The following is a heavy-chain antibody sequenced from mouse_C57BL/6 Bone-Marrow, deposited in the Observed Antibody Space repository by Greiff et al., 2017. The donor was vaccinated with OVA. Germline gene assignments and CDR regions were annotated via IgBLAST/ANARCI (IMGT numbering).Heavy chain of an antibody. CDR3: TRAGLRPDFDY. CDR2: IDPETGGT. V-gene: IGHV1-15*01. Sequence: QVQLQLSGAELVRPGASVTLSCKASGYTFTDYEMHWVKQTPVHGLEWIGAIDPETGGTAYNQKFKGKAILTADKSSSTAYMELRSLTSEDSAVYYCTRAGLRPDFDYWGQGTTLTVSS. CDR1: GYTFTDYE. J-gene: IGHJ2*01. D-gene: IGHD2-4*01.